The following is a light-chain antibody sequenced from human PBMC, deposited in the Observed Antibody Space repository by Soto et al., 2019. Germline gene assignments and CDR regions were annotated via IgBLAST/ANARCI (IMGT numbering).Light chain of an antibody. CDR1: SSTVGGFNV. CDR3: CSYVGATTYV. Sequence: QSVLTQPASVSGSPGQSITISCTGTSSTVGGFNVVSWYQRHPGKAPKVIIYEGIKRPSGVSNRFSGSNSGSTASLTISGLQAEDEADYYCCSYVGATTYVFGTGTKVTVL. J-gene: IGLJ1*01. V-gene: IGLV2-23*01. CDR2: EGI.